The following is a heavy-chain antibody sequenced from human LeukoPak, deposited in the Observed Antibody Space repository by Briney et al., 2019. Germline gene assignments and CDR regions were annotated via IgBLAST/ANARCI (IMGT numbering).Heavy chain of an antibody. V-gene: IGHV3-48*03. CDR3: ARGSYTGFDLYFDY. Sequence: GGSLRLSCATSGFSFSTQEMTWVRQAPGKGLEWVSYISSNSRTIYYADSVKGRFTISRDNTRNSVFLQLNSLRVEDAGFYYCARGSYTGFDLYFDYWGQGTLVTVSS. J-gene: IGHJ4*02. D-gene: IGHD5-12*01. CDR2: ISSNSRTI. CDR1: GFSFSTQE.